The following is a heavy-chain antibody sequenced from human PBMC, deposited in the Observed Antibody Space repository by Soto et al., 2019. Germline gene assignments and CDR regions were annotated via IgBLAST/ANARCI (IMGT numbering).Heavy chain of an antibody. D-gene: IGHD3-10*01. CDR1: GDSVSSNSAA. Sequence: PSQTLSLTCAISGDSVSSNSAAWNWIRQSPSRGFEWLGRTYYRSKWYNDYAVSVKSRITINPDTSKNQFSLQLNSVTPEDTAVYYCARESRATMVRGGPIDYWGQGPLVTVSS. CDR3: ARESRATMVRGGPIDY. J-gene: IGHJ4*02. V-gene: IGHV6-1*01. CDR2: TYYRSKWYN.